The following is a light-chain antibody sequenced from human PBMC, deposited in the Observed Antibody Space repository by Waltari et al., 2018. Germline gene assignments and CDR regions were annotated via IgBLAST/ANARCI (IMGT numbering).Light chain of an antibody. CDR2: GAY. V-gene: IGKV3-20*01. CDR1: QRVASGF. J-gene: IGKJ2*01. Sequence: IVLTQSPGSLSVSSGAGATLSCSVSQRVASGFLARYQHKPGQAPRHLIYGAYYRVTGSPDRFSGSGSGTDFTHTICRLEPEDFAVYYGQQCYTSPFTFGHGTRLDI. CDR3: QQCYTSPFT.